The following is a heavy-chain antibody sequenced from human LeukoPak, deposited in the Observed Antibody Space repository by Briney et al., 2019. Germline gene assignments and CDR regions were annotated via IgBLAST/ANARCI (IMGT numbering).Heavy chain of an antibody. CDR3: ARDSVGAADY. CDR1: GFTFSSYS. Sequence: GGSLRLSCAASGFTFSSYSMTWVRQAPGKGLEWVSTIGGGTSTTYYADSVKGRFTISRDNAKNSLYLQMNSLRAEDTAVYYCARDSVGAADYWGQGTLVTVSS. V-gene: IGHV3-21*01. J-gene: IGHJ4*02. CDR2: IGGGTSTT. D-gene: IGHD1-26*01.